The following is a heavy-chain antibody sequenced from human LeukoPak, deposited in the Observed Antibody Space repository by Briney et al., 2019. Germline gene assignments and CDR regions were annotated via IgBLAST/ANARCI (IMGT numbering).Heavy chain of an antibody. CDR2: VNHSRSN. CDR1: GGSFRPYY. CDR3: ARGGFYCGGDCYVDY. D-gene: IGHD2-21*02. Sequence: PSETLSLPCAVYGGSFRPYYWSWIRQPPRKGLDWIGEVNHSRSNNYNPSLKSRVTISVDTSKNQFSLRLSSVTAADTAVYYCARGGFYCGGDCYVDYWGQGTLVTVSS. V-gene: IGHV4-34*01. J-gene: IGHJ4*02.